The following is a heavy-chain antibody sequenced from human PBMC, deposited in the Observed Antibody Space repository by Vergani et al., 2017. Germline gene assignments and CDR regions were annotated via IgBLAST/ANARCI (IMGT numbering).Heavy chain of an antibody. Sequence: QVQLVQSGAEVKKPGSSVKVSCKASGGTFSGYAISWVRQAPGQGLEWMGGIIPIFGTANYAQKFQGRVTITADESTSTADMELSSLRSEDTAVYYCARGRCSSTSCYNFWFDPWGQGTLVTVSS. CDR1: GGTFSGYA. CDR3: ARGRCSSTSCYNFWFDP. J-gene: IGHJ5*02. D-gene: IGHD2-2*02. CDR2: IIPIFGTA. V-gene: IGHV1-69*01.